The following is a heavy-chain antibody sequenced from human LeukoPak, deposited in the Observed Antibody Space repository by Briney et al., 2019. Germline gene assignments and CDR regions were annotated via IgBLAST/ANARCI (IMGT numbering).Heavy chain of an antibody. CDR3: ARTGSGGLDYYMDV. D-gene: IGHD2-8*02. J-gene: IGHJ6*03. V-gene: IGHV4-34*01. CDR2: INHSGST. CDR1: GGSFSGYY. Sequence: PSETLSLTCAVCGGSFSGYYWSWIRQPPGKGLEWIGEINHSGSTNYNPSLKSRVTISVDTSKNQFSLKLSSVTAADTAVYYCARTGSGGLDYYMDVWGKGTTVTVSS.